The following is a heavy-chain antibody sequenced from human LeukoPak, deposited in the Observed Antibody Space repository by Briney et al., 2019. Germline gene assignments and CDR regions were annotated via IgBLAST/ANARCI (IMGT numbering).Heavy chain of an antibody. CDR2: ISGSGGST. Sequence: GGSLILSCAASGFTFSSYAMSWVRQAPGKGLEWVSAISGSGGSTYYADSVKGRFTISRDNSKNTLYLQMNSLRAEDTAVYYCAKGGAAAARYNWFDPWGQGTLVTVSS. D-gene: IGHD6-13*01. V-gene: IGHV3-23*01. J-gene: IGHJ5*02. CDR1: GFTFSSYA. CDR3: AKGGAAAARYNWFDP.